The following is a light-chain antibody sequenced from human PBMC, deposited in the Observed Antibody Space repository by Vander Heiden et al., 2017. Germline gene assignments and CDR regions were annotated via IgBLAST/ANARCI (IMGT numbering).Light chain of an antibody. V-gene: IGKV1-5*01. Sequence: DIQMTQSPSTLSASVGDRVTITCRATQSISTWLAWYQQKPGKAPKILIYYVSSLETGVPSRFSGSGSGTEFTLTISSLQPDDFATYYCQQYNTYPWTFGQGTKVEVK. CDR2: YVS. CDR3: QQYNTYPWT. CDR1: QSISTW. J-gene: IGKJ1*01.